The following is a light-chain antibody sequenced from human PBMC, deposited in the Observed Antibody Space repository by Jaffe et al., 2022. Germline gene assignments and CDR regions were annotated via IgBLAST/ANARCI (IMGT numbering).Light chain of an antibody. J-gene: IGKJ4*01. CDR3: QHYNSFPLS. CDR1: QSISSW. Sequence: DIQMTQSPSTLSASVGDRVAITCRASQSISSWLAWYQQKPGKVPKLLIYEASSLESGVPSRFSGSGYGTEFTLTISSLQPDDSASYYCQHYNSFPLSFGGGTKVEIK. CDR2: EAS. V-gene: IGKV1-5*03.